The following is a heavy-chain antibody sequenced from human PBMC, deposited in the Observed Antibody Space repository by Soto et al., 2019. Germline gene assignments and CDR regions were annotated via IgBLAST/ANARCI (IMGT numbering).Heavy chain of an antibody. D-gene: IGHD2-15*01. CDR1: GGTFSSYA. CDR3: ARVVTVVKSFHYWYFDL. Sequence: QVQLVQSGAEVKKPGSSVKVSCKASGGTFSSYAISWVRQAPGQGLEWMGGIIPIFGTANYAQKFQGRVTSPADESTSTAYMELSSLRSEDTAVYYCARVVTVVKSFHYWYFDLWGRGTLVTVSS. CDR2: IIPIFGTA. J-gene: IGHJ2*01. V-gene: IGHV1-69*12.